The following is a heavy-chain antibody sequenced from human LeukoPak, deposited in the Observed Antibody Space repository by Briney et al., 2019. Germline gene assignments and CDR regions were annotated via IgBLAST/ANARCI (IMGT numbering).Heavy chain of an antibody. J-gene: IGHJ6*02. V-gene: IGHV4-59*01. D-gene: IGHD3-3*01. CDR1: GGSISSYY. CDR2: IYYSGST. Sequence: SETLSLTCTVSGGSISSYYWSWIRQPPGKGLEWIGYIYYSGSTNYNSSLKSRVTISVDTSKNQFSLKLSSVTAADTAVYYCAREDFWSGSNYYYGMDVWGQGTTVTVSS. CDR3: AREDFWSGSNYYYGMDV.